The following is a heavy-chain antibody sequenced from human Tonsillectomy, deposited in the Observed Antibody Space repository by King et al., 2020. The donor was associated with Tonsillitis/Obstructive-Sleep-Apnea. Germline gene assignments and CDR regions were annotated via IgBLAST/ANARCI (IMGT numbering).Heavy chain of an antibody. D-gene: IGHD3-3*01. CDR2: ISYDGKHK. V-gene: IGHV3-30*10. CDR3: ARDPYDFWSGYYRTYYYYYMDV. CDR1: GFNFSIYG. Sequence: VQLVQSGGGVVQPGRSLRLSCAASGFNFSIYGMHWVRQSPGKGPERVAVISYDGKHKQYTDSVKGRFTISRENSRNTLYLQMNTLRAEDTAVYYCARDPYDFWSGYYRTYYYYYMDVWGKGTTVIVSS. J-gene: IGHJ6*03.